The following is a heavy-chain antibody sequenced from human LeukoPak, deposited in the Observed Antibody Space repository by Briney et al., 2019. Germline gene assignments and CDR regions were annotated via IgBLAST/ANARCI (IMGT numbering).Heavy chain of an antibody. CDR2: ISGSSSSI. CDR1: GFTFSGYS. Sequence: PGGSLRLSCAASGFTFSGYSMNWVRQAPGKGLEWVSSISGSSSSIYYADSVKGRFTISRDNAKNSLYLQMNSLSAGDTAIYYCSIAPTGHSGRLDYWGQGTLVTVSS. CDR3: SIAPTGHSGRLDY. V-gene: IGHV3-21*01. D-gene: IGHD3-10*01. J-gene: IGHJ4*02.